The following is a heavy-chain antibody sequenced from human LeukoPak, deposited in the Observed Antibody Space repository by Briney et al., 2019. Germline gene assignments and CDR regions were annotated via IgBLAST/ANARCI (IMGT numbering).Heavy chain of an antibody. CDR1: GFTFSGYS. D-gene: IGHD1-26*01. J-gene: IGHJ3*02. CDR3: ARDDSGAFDI. CDR2: ISSSSSYI. V-gene: IGHV3-21*01. Sequence: GGSLRLSCAASGFTFSGYSMNWVRQAPGKGLEWVSSISSSSSYIYYADSVKGRFTISRDNAKNSLYLQMNSLRAEDTAVYYCARDDSGAFDIWGQGTMVTVSS.